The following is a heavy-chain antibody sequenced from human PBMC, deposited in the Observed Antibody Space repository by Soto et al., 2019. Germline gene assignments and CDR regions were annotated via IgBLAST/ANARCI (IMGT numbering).Heavy chain of an antibody. CDR3: ARDYDSSGYYNSDYYYYGMDV. CDR1: GFTFSSYA. V-gene: IGHV3-30-3*01. Sequence: QVQLVESGGGVVQPGRSLRLSCAASGFTFSSYAMHWVRQAPGKGLEWVAVISYDGSNKYYADSVKGRFTISRDNSKNTLYLQMNSLRGEDTAVYYCARDYDSSGYYNSDYYYYGMDVWGQGTTVTVSS. J-gene: IGHJ6*02. CDR2: ISYDGSNK. D-gene: IGHD3-22*01.